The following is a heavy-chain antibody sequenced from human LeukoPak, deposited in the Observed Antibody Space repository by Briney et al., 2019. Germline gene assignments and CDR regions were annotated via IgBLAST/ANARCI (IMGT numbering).Heavy chain of an antibody. J-gene: IGHJ6*03. CDR3: ARGDCSSSTSCYPYYYYYMDV. CDR2: ISSSSSTI. D-gene: IGHD2-2*01. V-gene: IGHV3-48*01. CDR1: GFTFSSYS. Sequence: GGSLRLSCAASGFTFSSYSMNWVRQAPGKGLEWVSYISSSSSTIYYADSVKGRFTISRDNAKNSLYLQMNSLRAEDTAVYYCARGDCSSSTSCYPYYYYYMDVWGKGTTVTVSS.